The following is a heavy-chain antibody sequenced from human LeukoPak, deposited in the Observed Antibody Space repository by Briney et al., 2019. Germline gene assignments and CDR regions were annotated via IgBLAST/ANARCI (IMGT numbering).Heavy chain of an antibody. J-gene: IGHJ6*02. Sequence: GASVKVSCKASGYTFTGYYMHWVRQAPGQGLELMGWINPNSGGTNYAQKFQGRVTMTRDTSISTAYMELSRLRSDDTAVYYCARDRVVVVPAATRSSHYYYYGMDVWGQGTTVTVSS. D-gene: IGHD2-2*01. CDR2: INPNSGGT. V-gene: IGHV1-2*02. CDR1: GYTFTGYY. CDR3: ARDRVVVVPAATRSSHYYYYGMDV.